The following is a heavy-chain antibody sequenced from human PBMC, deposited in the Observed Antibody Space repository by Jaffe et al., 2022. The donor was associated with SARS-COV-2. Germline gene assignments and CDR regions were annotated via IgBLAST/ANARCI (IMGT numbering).Heavy chain of an antibody. V-gene: IGHV4-59*01. D-gene: IGHD3-16*01. CDR3: ARERNLGYFDY. CDR1: GASISSYY. CDR2: IYYKERT. J-gene: IGHJ4*02. Sequence: QVQLQESGPGLVKPSETLSLTCTVSGASISSYYWSWIRQPPGKGLEWIGYIYYKERTNYNPSLRSRVTMSLDTSKNQFSLKLSSVTAADTAVYYCARERNLGYFDYWGQGTLVTVSS.